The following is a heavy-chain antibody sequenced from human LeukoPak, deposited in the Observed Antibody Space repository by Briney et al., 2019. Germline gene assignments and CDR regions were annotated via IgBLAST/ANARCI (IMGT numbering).Heavy chain of an antibody. CDR1: GFTFSNYA. CDR3: AKRDSGSWENWFDP. Sequence: GGSLRLSCAASGFTFSNYAMTWVRQTPGKGLEWVSVISGGGDYTYYADSVKGRFTISRDNSKNTLYLQMNSLRAEDTAVYYCAKRDSGSWENWFDPRGQGTLVTVSS. CDR2: ISGGGDYT. D-gene: IGHD1-26*01. V-gene: IGHV3-23*01. J-gene: IGHJ5*02.